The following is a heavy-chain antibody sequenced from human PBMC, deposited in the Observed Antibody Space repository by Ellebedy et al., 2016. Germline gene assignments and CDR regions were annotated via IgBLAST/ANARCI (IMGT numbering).Heavy chain of an antibody. V-gene: IGHV3-23*01. CDR3: ARRSSGWYFDY. D-gene: IGHD6-19*01. CDR1: GFTFSTYA. Sequence: GGSLRLSCAASGFTFSTYAFNWVRQAPGKGLEWISVISGNADSTYYADSVKGRFTISRDNSKNTLYLQMNSLRADDTAVYYCARRSSGWYFDYWGQGTLVTVSS. J-gene: IGHJ4*02. CDR2: ISGNADST.